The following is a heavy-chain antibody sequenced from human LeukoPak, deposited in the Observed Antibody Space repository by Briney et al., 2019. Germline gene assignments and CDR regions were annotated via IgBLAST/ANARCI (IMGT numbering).Heavy chain of an antibody. Sequence: GESLKISCQGSGYSFSTYWITWVHQMPGKGVEWMGIIYPGDSDTRYSPSFQGQVTISTDESISTAYLQWSSLKASDTAMYYCARLPVMANNPSNWFDPWGQGTLVTVSS. D-gene: IGHD2-21*01. CDR2: IYPGDSDT. V-gene: IGHV5-51*07. CDR1: GYSFSTYW. CDR3: ARLPVMANNPSNWFDP. J-gene: IGHJ5*02.